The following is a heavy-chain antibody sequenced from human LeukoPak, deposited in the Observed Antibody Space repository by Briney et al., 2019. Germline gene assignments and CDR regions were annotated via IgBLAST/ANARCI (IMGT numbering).Heavy chain of an antibody. CDR2: INHSGST. CDR3: ARESITP. Sequence: SETLSLTCAVYGGSFSGYYWSWIRQPPGKGLEWIGEINHSGSTNYNPSLKSRVTISVDTSKNQFSLKLSSVTAADTAVYYCARESITPWGQGTLVTVSP. D-gene: IGHD3-10*01. V-gene: IGHV4-34*01. CDR1: GGSFSGYY. J-gene: IGHJ5*02.